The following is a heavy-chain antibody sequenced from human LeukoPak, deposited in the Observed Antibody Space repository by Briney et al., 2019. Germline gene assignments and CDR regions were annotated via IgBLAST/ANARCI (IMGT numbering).Heavy chain of an antibody. J-gene: IGHJ4*02. CDR3: AKTSSDLWFGELLRGAFDY. Sequence: QPGRSLRLSCAASGFTFSSYGMHWVRQAPGKGLEWVAVISYDGSNKYYADSVKGRFTISRDNSKNTLYLQMNSLRAEDTAVYYCAKTSSDLWFGELLRGAFDYWGQGTLVTVSS. V-gene: IGHV3-30*18. D-gene: IGHD3-10*01. CDR1: GFTFSSYG. CDR2: ISYDGSNK.